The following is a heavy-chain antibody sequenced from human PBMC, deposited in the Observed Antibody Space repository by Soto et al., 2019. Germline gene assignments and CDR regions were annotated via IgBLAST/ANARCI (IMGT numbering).Heavy chain of an antibody. J-gene: IGHJ4*02. CDR2: IYWDDDK. CDR3: AHSQRGPRDF. CDR1: GFSLRTTGVA. V-gene: IGHV2-5*02. D-gene: IGHD5-12*01. Sequence: QITLKESGPPLVRPTQTLTLTCTFSGFSLRTTGVAVAWIRQPPVEAPEWLALIYWDDDKRYNSSLKSILTLTKDTSRAQVALAMTNMDPMDTATYFCAHSQRGPRDFWGPGILVTVSS.